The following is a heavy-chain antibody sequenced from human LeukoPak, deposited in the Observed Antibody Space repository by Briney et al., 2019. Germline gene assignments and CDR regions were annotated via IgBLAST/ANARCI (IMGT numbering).Heavy chain of an antibody. D-gene: IGHD3-10*01. CDR1: GFTFSSYA. Sequence: GGSLRLSCAASGFTFSSYAMSWVRQAPGKGLEWVSAISGSGGSTYYADSVKGRFTISRDNSKNTLYLQMSSLRAEDTAVYYCAKGSADPLWFGELFFSPYYYYGMDVWGQGTTVTVSS. CDR2: ISGSGGST. V-gene: IGHV3-23*01. CDR3: AKGSADPLWFGELFFSPYYYYGMDV. J-gene: IGHJ6*02.